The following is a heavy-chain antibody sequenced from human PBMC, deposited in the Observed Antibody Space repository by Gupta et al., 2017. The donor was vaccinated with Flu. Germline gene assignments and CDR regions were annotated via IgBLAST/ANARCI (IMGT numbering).Heavy chain of an antibody. Sequence: SWIRQHPGKGLEWIGYIYYSGSTYYNPSLKSRVTISVDTSKNQFSLKLSSVTAADTAVYYCARGFGGCSGGSCTDNWFDPWGQGTLVTVSS. CDR3: ARGFGGCSGGSCTDNWFDP. J-gene: IGHJ5*02. V-gene: IGHV4-31*02. CDR2: IYYSGST. D-gene: IGHD2-15*01.